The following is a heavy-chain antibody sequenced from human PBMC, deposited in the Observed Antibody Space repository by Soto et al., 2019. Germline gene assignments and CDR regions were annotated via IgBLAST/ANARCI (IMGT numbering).Heavy chain of an antibody. J-gene: IGHJ4*02. V-gene: IGHV3-23*01. CDR1: GFTFRFCA. D-gene: IGHD3-22*01. CDR3: VKVHSDSYYYFDY. Sequence: EVQLLESGGGLVQPGGSLRLSCAASGFTFRFCAMSWVRQAPGKGLEWVPSIRGSGSETYYADSVRGRFTISRDNSKNTLYLQMNSLRVEDTAVYYCVKVHSDSYYYFDYWGQGTLVTVSS. CDR2: IRGSGSET.